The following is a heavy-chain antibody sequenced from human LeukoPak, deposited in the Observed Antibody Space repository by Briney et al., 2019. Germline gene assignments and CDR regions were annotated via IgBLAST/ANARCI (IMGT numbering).Heavy chain of an antibody. CDR1: GFTFSSYA. CDR2: IRYDGSNK. CDR3: AMGYCSGGSCSWFDP. V-gene: IGHV3-30*02. J-gene: IGHJ5*02. D-gene: IGHD2-15*01. Sequence: PGGSLRLSCAASGFTFSSYAMHWVRQAPGKGLEWVAFIRYDGSNKYYADSVKGRFTISRDNSKNTLYLQMNSLRAEDTAVYYCAMGYCSGGSCSWFDPWGQGTLVTVSS.